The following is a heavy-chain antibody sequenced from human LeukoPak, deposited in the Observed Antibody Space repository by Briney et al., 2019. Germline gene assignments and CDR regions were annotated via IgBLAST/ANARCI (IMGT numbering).Heavy chain of an antibody. Sequence: PGGSLRLSCAASGFTFSSYSMNWVRQAPGKGLEWVSYISSGSSNIYYANSVKGRFTISRDNAKNSLYLQMNSLRAEDTAVYYCARVRSPRYFDYWGQGTLVTVSS. CDR2: ISSGSSNI. CDR1: GFTFSSYS. CDR3: ARVRSPRYFDY. V-gene: IGHV3-48*01. J-gene: IGHJ4*02.